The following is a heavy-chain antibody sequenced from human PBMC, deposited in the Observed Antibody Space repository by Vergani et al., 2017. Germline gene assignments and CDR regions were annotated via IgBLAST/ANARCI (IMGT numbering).Heavy chain of an antibody. CDR1: GFSLNTNRGG. J-gene: IGHJ4*02. V-gene: IGHV2-5*01. Sequence: QITLKESGPTLVKPTQTLTLTCTFSGFSLNTNRGGVAWIRQPPGKALEWLALIYYNDDKRYNPSLKSRPTITKDTSKNQVVPTLTTMDPVDTATYFIAHTVRGVVPVTFIYGGAGSLVTVSS. CDR2: IYYNDDK. CDR3: AHTVRGVVPVTFIY. D-gene: IGHD2-2*01.